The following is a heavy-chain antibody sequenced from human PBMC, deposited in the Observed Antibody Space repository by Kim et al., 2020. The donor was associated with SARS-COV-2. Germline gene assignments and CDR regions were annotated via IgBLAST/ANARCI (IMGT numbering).Heavy chain of an antibody. J-gene: IGHJ6*02. V-gene: IGHV1-2*06. Sequence: ASVKVSCKASGYTFTGYYMHWVRQAPGQGLEWMGRINPNSGGTNYAQKFQGRVTMTRDTSISTAYMELSRLRSDDTAVYYCARDKFSGGYGMDVWGQGTTVTVSS. CDR3: ARDKFSGGYGMDV. CDR2: INPNSGGT. CDR1: GYTFTGYY. D-gene: IGHD3-10*01.